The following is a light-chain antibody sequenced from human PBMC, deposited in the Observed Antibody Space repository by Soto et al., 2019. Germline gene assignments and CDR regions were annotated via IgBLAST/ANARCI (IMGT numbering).Light chain of an antibody. CDR1: PSVSNS. Sequence: ESVLTQSPATLSLSPGERATLSCRASPSVSNSLAWYQHKPGQAPSLLIYDASNRATGVPTRFSGSGSGTDFTITISSLEPEDFAVYYCQQRSNWPLTFGQGTRLEIK. CDR3: QQRSNWPLT. J-gene: IGKJ5*01. CDR2: DAS. V-gene: IGKV3-11*01.